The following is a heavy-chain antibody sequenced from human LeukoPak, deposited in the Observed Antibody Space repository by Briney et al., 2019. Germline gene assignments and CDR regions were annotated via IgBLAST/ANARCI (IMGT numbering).Heavy chain of an antibody. J-gene: IGHJ4*02. CDR3: ARGDPRGRPFDY. CDR1: GGTFSSYA. CDR2: IIPIFGTA. V-gene: IGHV1-69*13. Sequence: SVNVSCKASGGTFSSYAISWGRQAPGEGLEWVGGIIPIFGTANYAQTFKGRVTITSDESRSTAYIELSSLRSEDTAVSYCARGDPRGRPFDYWGQGTLVTVSS.